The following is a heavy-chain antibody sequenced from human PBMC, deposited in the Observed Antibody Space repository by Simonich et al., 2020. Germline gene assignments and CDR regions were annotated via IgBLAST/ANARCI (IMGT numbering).Heavy chain of an antibody. D-gene: IGHD7-27*01. Sequence: EVKLVESGGGLVQPGGSLRLSCAASGFTFSSYWMSWVRQAPGKGREWVANIKQDGSEKYYVDSVKGRFTISRDNAKNSLYLQMNSLRAEDTAVYYCARDGLGTAYYYYMDVWGKGTTVTVSS. J-gene: IGHJ6*03. CDR1: GFTFSSYW. V-gene: IGHV3-7*01. CDR3: ARDGLGTAYYYYMDV. CDR2: IKQDGSEK.